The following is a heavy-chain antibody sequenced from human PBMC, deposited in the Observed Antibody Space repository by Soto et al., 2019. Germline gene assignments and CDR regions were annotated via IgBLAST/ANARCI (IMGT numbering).Heavy chain of an antibody. Sequence: QPGGSLRLSCAASGFTFSNFWMHWVRQAPGKGPVWVSRINGDGSSTSHADSVKGRFTISRDNAENTLFLQMSGLRAEDTAVYYCARAQLLPDDAFDAWGRGTVVTVS. J-gene: IGHJ3*01. CDR3: ARAQLLPDDAFDA. V-gene: IGHV3-74*01. CDR1: GFTFSNFW. D-gene: IGHD2-2*01. CDR2: INGDGSST.